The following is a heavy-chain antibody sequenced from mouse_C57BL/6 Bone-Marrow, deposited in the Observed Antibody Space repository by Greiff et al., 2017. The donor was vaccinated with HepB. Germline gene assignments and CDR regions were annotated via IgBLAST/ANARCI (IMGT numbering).Heavy chain of an antibody. Sequence: DVHLVESGPGLVKPSQSLSLTCSVTGYSITSGYYWNWIRQFPGNKLEWMGYISYDGSNNYNPSLKNRISITRDTSKNQFFLKLNSVTTEDTATYYCARAGPGGYWGQGTTLTVSS. CDR3: ARAGPGGY. CDR1: GYSITSGYY. V-gene: IGHV3-6*01. D-gene: IGHD1-1*02. CDR2: ISYDGSN. J-gene: IGHJ2*01.